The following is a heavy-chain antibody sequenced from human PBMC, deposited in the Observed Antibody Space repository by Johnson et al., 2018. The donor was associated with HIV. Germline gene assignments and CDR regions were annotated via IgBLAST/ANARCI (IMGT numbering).Heavy chain of an antibody. J-gene: IGHJ3*02. CDR2: ISYDGSNK. D-gene: IGHD1-26*01. CDR3: AKGMWGHDAFDI. CDR1: GFTFSSYG. Sequence: QVQLVESGGGVVQPGGSLRLSCAASGFTFSSYGMHWVRQAPGKGLEWVAVISYDGSNKYYADSVKGRFTISRDNSKNTLYLQMNSLRAEDTAVYYCAKGMWGHDAFDIWGQGTMVTVSS. V-gene: IGHV3-30*19.